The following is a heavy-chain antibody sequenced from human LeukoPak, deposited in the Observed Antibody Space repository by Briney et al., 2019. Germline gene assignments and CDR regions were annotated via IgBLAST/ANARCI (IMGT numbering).Heavy chain of an antibody. CDR2: ITSGAGST. Sequence: GGSLRLSCDASGLSISDYYMSWIRQSPGKGLEWISYITSGAGSTNYADSVKGRFTISRDKAKNSVALQLNSLRAEDTAVYYCTKERRGTYYAFESWGQGTLVTVSS. J-gene: IGHJ4*02. D-gene: IGHD3-16*01. CDR1: GLSISDYY. V-gene: IGHV3-11*01. CDR3: TKERRGTYYAFES.